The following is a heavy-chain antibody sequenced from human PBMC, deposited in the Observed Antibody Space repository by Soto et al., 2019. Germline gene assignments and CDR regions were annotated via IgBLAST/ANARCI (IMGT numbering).Heavy chain of an antibody. V-gene: IGHV4-34*01. CDR2: INHSGST. Sequence: SETLSLTCADYGGSFSGYYWSWIRQPPGKGLEWIGEINHSGSTNYNPSLKSRVTISVDTSKNQFSLKLSSVTAADTAVYYCARERKSITIFGVVNRNNWFDPWGQGTLVTVSS. CDR3: ARERKSITIFGVVNRNNWFDP. J-gene: IGHJ5*02. CDR1: GGSFSGYY. D-gene: IGHD3-3*01.